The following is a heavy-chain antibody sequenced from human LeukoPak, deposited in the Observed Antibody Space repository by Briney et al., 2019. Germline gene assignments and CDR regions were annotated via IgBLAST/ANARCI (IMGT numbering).Heavy chain of an antibody. D-gene: IGHD1-26*01. CDR1: GFTFSSYS. CDR2: ISSGDTYI. CDR3: ARDDERDYTNMVGATLDY. V-gene: IGHV3-21*01. Sequence: PGGSLRLSCAASGFTFSSYSIHWVRQAPGKGREWVSSISSGDTYIYYADSVKGRFTISRDNAKRLLFLQMNSLSGEDTAVYYCARDDERDYTNMVGATLDYWGQGTLVTVSS. J-gene: IGHJ4*02.